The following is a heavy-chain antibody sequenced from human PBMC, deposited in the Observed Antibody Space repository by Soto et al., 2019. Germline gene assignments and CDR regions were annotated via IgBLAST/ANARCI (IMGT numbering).Heavy chain of an antibody. CDR2: IYSGGST. CDR1: GFTVSSNY. V-gene: IGHV3-66*01. J-gene: IGHJ3*02. D-gene: IGHD3-22*01. Sequence: EVQLVESGGGLVQPGGSLRLSCAASGFTVSSNYMSWVRQAPGKGLEWVSVIYSGGSTYYADSVKGRFTISRDNSRNTLYLQMNSLRAEDTAVYYCARDGYYYDSSGRDAFDIWGQGTMVTVSS. CDR3: ARDGYYYDSSGRDAFDI.